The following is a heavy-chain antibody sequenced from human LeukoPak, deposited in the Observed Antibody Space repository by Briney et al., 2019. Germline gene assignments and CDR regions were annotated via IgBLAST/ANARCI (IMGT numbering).Heavy chain of an antibody. D-gene: IGHD3-16*01. CDR3: TRGGYGSSKFWGD. CDR2: IKKDASEK. J-gene: IGHJ3*01. Sequence: GGSLRLSCAASGFNFISYWMTWVRQAPGKGLEWAANIKKDASEKYYVDSVKGRFTISRDDARNSLYLQMNSLRADDTAIYYCTRGGYGSSKFWGDWGQGTMVTVSS. V-gene: IGHV3-7*01. CDR1: GFNFISYW.